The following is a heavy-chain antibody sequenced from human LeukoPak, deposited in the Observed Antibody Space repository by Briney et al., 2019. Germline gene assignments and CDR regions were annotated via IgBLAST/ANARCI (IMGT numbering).Heavy chain of an antibody. Sequence: ASVKVSCKAAGYTFTILYMHCVRQAPGQGLEWMGIINPSGGSTSYAQKFQGRVTMTRDTSTSTVYMELSSLRSEDTAVYYCARGGYSGDDYLFHDWGQGTLVTVSS. CDR2: INPSGGST. D-gene: IGHD5-12*01. CDR1: GYTFTILY. V-gene: IGHV1-46*01. J-gene: IGHJ4*02. CDR3: ARGGYSGDDYLFHD.